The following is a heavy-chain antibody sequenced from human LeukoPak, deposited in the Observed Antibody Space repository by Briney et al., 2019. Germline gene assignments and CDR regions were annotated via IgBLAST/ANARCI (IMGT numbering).Heavy chain of an antibody. D-gene: IGHD5-24*01. CDR1: GGSISSGDYY. V-gene: IGHV4-30-4*01. J-gene: IGHJ4*02. CDR2: IYYSGST. CDR3: ARDSRDGYNYIDY. Sequence: SQTLSLTCTVSGGSISSGDYYWSWIRQPPGKGLEWIGYIYYSGSTYYNPSLKSRITLSVDTSKNQFSLELSSVTAADTAVYYCARDSRDGYNYIDYWGQGTLVTVSS.